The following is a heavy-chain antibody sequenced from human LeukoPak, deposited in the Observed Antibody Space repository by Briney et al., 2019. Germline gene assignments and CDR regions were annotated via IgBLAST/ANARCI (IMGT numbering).Heavy chain of an antibody. J-gene: IGHJ4*02. V-gene: IGHV3-23*01. CDR3: ARGVYWSLDY. Sequence: GGSLRLSCAISGFVFNTNGMNWVRQSPGKGLEWLATIAGGDESTYYADSVKGRFAISRDNSKNTVFLHMNSLRVEDTAVYYCARGVYWSLDYWGQGTPVTVSS. CDR2: IAGGDEST. CDR1: GFVFNTNG. D-gene: IGHD1-1*01.